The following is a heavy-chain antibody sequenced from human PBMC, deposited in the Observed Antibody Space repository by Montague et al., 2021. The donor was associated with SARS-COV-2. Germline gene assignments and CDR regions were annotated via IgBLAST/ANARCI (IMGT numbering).Heavy chain of an antibody. V-gene: IGHV3-11*01. CDR3: ARLVTMRYHYYYGLDV. CDR2: ISSSGSTI. CDR1: GFTFSDYY. J-gene: IGHJ6*02. D-gene: IGHD2-2*01. Sequence: SLRLSCAASGFTFSDYYMSWIRQAPGKGLEWISYISSSGSTIYHSDSXKGRFTISRDNAKNSLSLLMNSLRAEDTAVYYCARLVTMRYHYYYGLDVWGLGTTVTVSS.